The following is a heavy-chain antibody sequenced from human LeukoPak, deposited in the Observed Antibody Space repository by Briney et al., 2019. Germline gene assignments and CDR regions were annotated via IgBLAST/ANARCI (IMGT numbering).Heavy chain of an antibody. CDR2: ISWNSGSI. CDR1: GFTFDDYA. Sequence: PGRSLRLSCAASGFTFDDYAMHWVRQAPGKGLEWVSGISWNSGSIGYADSVKGRFTISRDNAKNSLYLQMNSLRAEDTALYYCAKDIGPYYDILTGSDAFDIWGQGTMVTVSS. V-gene: IGHV3-9*01. J-gene: IGHJ3*02. CDR3: AKDIGPYYDILTGSDAFDI. D-gene: IGHD3-9*01.